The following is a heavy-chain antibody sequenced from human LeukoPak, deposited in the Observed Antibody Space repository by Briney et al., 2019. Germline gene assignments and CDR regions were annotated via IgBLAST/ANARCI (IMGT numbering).Heavy chain of an antibody. J-gene: IGHJ4*02. CDR3: ARVHYDILTGYSYFDY. CDR2: ISAYNDNT. Sequence: GASVKVSCKASGYTFTGYYVHWVRQAPGQGLEWMGWISAYNDNTNYAQKLQGRVTMTTDTSTSTAYMELRSLRSDDTAVYYCARVHYDILTGYSYFDYWGQGTLVTVSS. CDR1: GYTFTGYY. V-gene: IGHV1-18*04. D-gene: IGHD3-9*01.